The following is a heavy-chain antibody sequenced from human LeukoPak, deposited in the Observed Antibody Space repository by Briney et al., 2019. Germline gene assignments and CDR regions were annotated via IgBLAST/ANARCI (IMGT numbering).Heavy chain of an antibody. CDR2: IYPGDSDT. J-gene: IGHJ4*02. D-gene: IGHD6-13*01. V-gene: IGHV5-51*01. CDR3: ARRPRGGSSWFYFDY. Sequence: GESLKISCKGSGYSFTSYWIGWVRQMPGKGLEWMGVIYPGDSDTRYSPSFQGQVTISAVKSISTAYLQWSSLKASDTAMYYCARRPRGGSSWFYFDYWGQGTLVTVSS. CDR1: GYSFTSYW.